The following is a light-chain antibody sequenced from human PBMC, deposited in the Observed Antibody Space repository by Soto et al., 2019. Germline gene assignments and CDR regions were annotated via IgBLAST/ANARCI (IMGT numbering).Light chain of an antibody. J-gene: IGKJ3*01. CDR3: QEYSKWPLFT. Sequence: EIVVTQSPGILSVSPGDRATLSCRASQSVGRNLAWYQQKRGQAPTLLIYAASTRATGIPARFTGSGSGTDFTLTSSSLQSEDFAVYYCQEYSKWPLFTFGPGTRVDIK. V-gene: IGKV3-15*01. CDR2: AAS. CDR1: QSVGRN.